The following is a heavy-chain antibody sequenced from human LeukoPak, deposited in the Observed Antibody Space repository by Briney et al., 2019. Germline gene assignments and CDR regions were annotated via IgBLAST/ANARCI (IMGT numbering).Heavy chain of an antibody. D-gene: IGHD3-10*01. CDR3: ARALNYYGSGLYYYYMDV. Sequence: SETLSLTCTVSGGSISSYYWSWIRQPPGKRLEWIGYIYYSGSTNYNPSLKSRVTISVDTSKNQFSLKLSSVTAADTAVYYCARALNYYGSGLYYYYMDVWGKGTTVTVSS. V-gene: IGHV4-59*01. J-gene: IGHJ6*03. CDR1: GGSISSYY. CDR2: IYYSGST.